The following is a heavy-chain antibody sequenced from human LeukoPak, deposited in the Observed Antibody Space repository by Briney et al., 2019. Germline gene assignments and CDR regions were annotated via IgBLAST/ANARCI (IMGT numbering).Heavy chain of an antibody. CDR1: GFTFSSYG. D-gene: IGHD6-19*01. Sequence: GRSLRLSCAAPGFTFSSYGMHWVRQAPGKGLEWVAVISYDGSNKYYADSVKGRFTISRDNSKNTLYLQMNSLRAEDTAVYYCAKGGISGWGFFDYWGQGTLVTVSS. CDR2: ISYDGSNK. CDR3: AKGGISGWGFFDY. V-gene: IGHV3-30*18. J-gene: IGHJ4*02.